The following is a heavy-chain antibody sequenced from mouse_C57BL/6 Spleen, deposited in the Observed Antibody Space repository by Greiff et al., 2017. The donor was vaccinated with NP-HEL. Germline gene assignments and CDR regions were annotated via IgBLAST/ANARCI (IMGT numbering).Heavy chain of an antibody. V-gene: IGHV2-9-1*01. D-gene: IGHD3-2*02. Sequence: VKLVESGPGLVAPSQSLSITCTVSGFSLTSYAISWVRQPPGKGLEWLGVIWTGGGTNYNSALKSRLSISKDNSKSQVFLKMNSLQTDDTARYYCARTGQLRLRDYAMDYWGQGTSGTVSS. CDR1: GFSLTSYA. CDR3: ARTGQLRLRDYAMDY. CDR2: IWTGGGT. J-gene: IGHJ4*01.